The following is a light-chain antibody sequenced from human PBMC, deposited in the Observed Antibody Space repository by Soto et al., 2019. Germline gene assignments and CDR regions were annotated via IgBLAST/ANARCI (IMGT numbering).Light chain of an antibody. CDR2: EVT. V-gene: IGLV2-14*01. Sequence: QSALTQPASVSGSPGQSITISCAGTRDDIGAYDYVSWYQQHPGNAPKLLVYEVTNRPSGVSDRFSGSKSGNTASLTISGLQAEDEADYYCSAYTVSRTYVFGTGTKVTVL. CDR1: RDDIGAYDY. J-gene: IGLJ1*01. CDR3: SAYTVSRTYV.